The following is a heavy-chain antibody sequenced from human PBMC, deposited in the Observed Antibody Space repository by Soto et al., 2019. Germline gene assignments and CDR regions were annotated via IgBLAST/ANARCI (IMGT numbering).Heavy chain of an antibody. Sequence: ASVKVSCKASGYTFTGYYMHWVRQAPGQGLEWMGWIDPNSGGTNYAQKFQGRVTMTRDTSISTAYMELSRLRSDDTAVYYCARGGVVVAATHLNWFDPWGQGTLVTVSS. J-gene: IGHJ5*02. CDR3: ARGGVVVAATHLNWFDP. V-gene: IGHV1-2*02. D-gene: IGHD2-15*01. CDR1: GYTFTGYY. CDR2: IDPNSGGT.